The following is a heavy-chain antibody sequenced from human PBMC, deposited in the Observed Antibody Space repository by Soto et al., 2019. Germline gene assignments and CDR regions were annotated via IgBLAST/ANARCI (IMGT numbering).Heavy chain of an antibody. CDR3: AKVKAARHFDY. J-gene: IGHJ4*02. V-gene: IGHV3-23*01. D-gene: IGHD6-6*01. Sequence: GGSLRLSCAASGFTFSSYAMSWVRQAPGKGLEWVSGISGGAATTYYADSVKGHFTISRDNSKNMLYLQKTSLRAEDTAVYYCAKVKAARHFDYWGQGTLVTGS. CDR2: ISGGAATT. CDR1: GFTFSSYA.